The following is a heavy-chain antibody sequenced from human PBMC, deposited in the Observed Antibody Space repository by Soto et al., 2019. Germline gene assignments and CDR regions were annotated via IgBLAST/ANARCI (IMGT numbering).Heavy chain of an antibody. CDR2: ISYDGSNK. V-gene: IGHV3-30*18. CDR1: GFTFSSYG. D-gene: IGHD3-10*01. J-gene: IGHJ4*02. Sequence: QVQLVESGGGVVQPGRSLRVSCAASGFTFSSYGMHWVRQAPGKGLEWVAVISYDGSNKYYADSVKGRFTISRDNSKNTLYLQMNSLRAEDTAVYYCAKEIYYGSGSYIYWGQGTLVTVSS. CDR3: AKEIYYGSGSYIY.